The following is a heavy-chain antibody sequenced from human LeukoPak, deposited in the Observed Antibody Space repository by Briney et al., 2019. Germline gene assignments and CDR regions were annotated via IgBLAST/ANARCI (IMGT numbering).Heavy chain of an antibody. J-gene: IGHJ4*02. CDR3: ARVGSSSLQSTQLISFDY. Sequence: GASVKVSCKTSGYTFTSYYMHWVRQAPGQGLEWMGIINPSGGSTSYAQKFQGRVTMTRDTSTSTVYMELSSLRSEDTAVYYCARVGSSSLQSTQLISFDYWGQGTLVTVSS. D-gene: IGHD6-13*01. CDR2: INPSGGST. CDR1: GYTFTSYY. V-gene: IGHV1-46*01.